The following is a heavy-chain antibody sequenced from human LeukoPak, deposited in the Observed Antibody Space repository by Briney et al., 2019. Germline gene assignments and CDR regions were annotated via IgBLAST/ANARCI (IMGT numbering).Heavy chain of an antibody. Sequence: GGSLRLSCAASGFTFDDYAMHWVRQAPGKGLEWVSGISWNSGSTGYADSVKGRFTISRDNAKNSLYLQMNSLRAEDTALYYCAKSAYYYDSSGYWGHAFDIWGQGTMVTVSS. CDR2: ISWNSGST. D-gene: IGHD3-22*01. V-gene: IGHV3-9*01. J-gene: IGHJ3*02. CDR1: GFTFDDYA. CDR3: AKSAYYYDSSGYWGHAFDI.